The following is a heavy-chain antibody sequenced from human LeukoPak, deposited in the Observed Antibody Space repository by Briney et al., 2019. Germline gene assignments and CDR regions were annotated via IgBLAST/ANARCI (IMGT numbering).Heavy chain of an antibody. D-gene: IGHD6-13*01. CDR2: IYHSGST. Sequence: SETLSLTCAVSGGSISSGGYSWSWIRQPPGKGLEWIGYIYHSGSTYYNPSLKSRVTISVDRSKNQFSLKLSSVTAADTAVYYCARDHKGVSDYWGQGTLVTVSS. CDR3: ARDHKGVSDY. CDR1: GGSISSGGYS. V-gene: IGHV4-30-2*01. J-gene: IGHJ4*02.